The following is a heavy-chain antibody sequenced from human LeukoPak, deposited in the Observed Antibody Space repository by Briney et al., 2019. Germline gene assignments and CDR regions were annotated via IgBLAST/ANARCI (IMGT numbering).Heavy chain of an antibody. J-gene: IGHJ4*02. V-gene: IGHV3-48*01. CDR1: GFTFSSYS. CDR3: AKGPRPLYSGSYVDY. CDR2: ISSSSSTI. Sequence: GGSLRLSCAASGFTFSSYSMNWVRQAPGKGLEWVSYISSSSSTIYYADSVKGRFTISRDNAKNSLYLQMNSLRAEDTAVYYCAKGPRPLYSGSYVDYWGQGTLVTVSS. D-gene: IGHD1-26*01.